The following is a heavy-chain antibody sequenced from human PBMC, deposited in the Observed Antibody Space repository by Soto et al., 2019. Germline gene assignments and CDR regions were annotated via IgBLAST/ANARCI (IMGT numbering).Heavy chain of an antibody. CDR2: ISYDGSNK. CDR3: AKDKGPEGQYYDFWSGYYRNYYYYGMDV. V-gene: IGHV3-30*18. Sequence: PGGSLRLSCAASGFTFSSYGMHWVRQAPGKGLEWVAVISYDGSNKYYADSVKGRFTISRDNSKNTLYLQMNSLRAEDTAVYYCAKDKGPEGQYYDFWSGYYRNYYYYGMDVWGQGTTVTVSS. J-gene: IGHJ6*02. CDR1: GFTFSSYG. D-gene: IGHD3-3*01.